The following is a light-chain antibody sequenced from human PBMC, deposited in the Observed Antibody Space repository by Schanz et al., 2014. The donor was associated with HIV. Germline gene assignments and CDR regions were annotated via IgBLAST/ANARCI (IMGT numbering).Light chain of an antibody. CDR3: ATWDDSLKGWV. CDR1: SSNFRSNA. V-gene: IGLV1-44*01. J-gene: IGLJ3*02. Sequence: QSVLTQPPSAPGTPGQRVTISCSGSSSNFRSNAVNWYQQLPGTAPKLVIYNTYHRPSGVPDRFSGSQSGASASLAISGLQSEDEADFYCATWDDSLKGWVFGGGTQLTVL. CDR2: NTY.